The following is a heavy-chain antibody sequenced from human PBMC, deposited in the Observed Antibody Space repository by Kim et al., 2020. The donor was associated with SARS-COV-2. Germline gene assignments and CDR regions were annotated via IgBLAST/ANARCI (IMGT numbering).Heavy chain of an antibody. CDR3: ARDHREWLQYTANWYFEL. D-gene: IGHD3-3*01. Sequence: SETLSLTCTASGGSISSYYWSWIRQPPGKGLEWIGYIYYSGSTNYNPSLKSRVTISVDTSKNQFSLKLSSVTAADTAVYYCARDHREWLQYTANWYFELWGRGTLVTVSS. J-gene: IGHJ2*01. CDR1: GGSISSYY. CDR2: IYYSGST. V-gene: IGHV4-59*01.